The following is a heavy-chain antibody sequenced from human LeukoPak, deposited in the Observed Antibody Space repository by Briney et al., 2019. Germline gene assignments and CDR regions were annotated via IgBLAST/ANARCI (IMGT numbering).Heavy chain of an antibody. CDR2: IIPIFGTA. D-gene: IGHD2-2*02. CDR1: GGTFSSYA. CDR3: ARDLPIPASTPFLDAFDI. Sequence: GSSVKVSCKASGGTFSSYAISWVRQAPGQGLECMGGIIPIFGTANYAQKFKGRVTITTDESTSTAYREMTSLRSEVTTVYYCARDLPIPASTPFLDAFDIWGQGTMVTVSS. V-gene: IGHV1-69*05. J-gene: IGHJ3*02.